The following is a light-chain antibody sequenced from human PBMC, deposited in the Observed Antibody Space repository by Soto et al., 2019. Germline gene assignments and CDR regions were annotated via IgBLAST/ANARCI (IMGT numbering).Light chain of an antibody. Sequence: QSALTQPASVSGSPGQSITISCTGTSSDVGSYNLVSWYQQHPGKAPKLMIYEGTKRPSGVSNRFSGSQSGNTASLTISGLQAEDEADYHCCSYAGSDTGVFGGGTKLTVL. V-gene: IGLV2-23*01. J-gene: IGLJ3*02. CDR1: SSDVGSYNL. CDR2: EGT. CDR3: CSYAGSDTGV.